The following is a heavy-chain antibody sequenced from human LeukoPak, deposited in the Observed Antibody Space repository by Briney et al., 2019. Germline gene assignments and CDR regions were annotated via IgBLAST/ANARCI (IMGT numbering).Heavy chain of an antibody. CDR2: INHSGST. CDR1: GGSFSGYY. D-gene: IGHD6-6*01. V-gene: IGHV4-34*01. CDR3: ARAPSAARPTDY. J-gene: IGHJ4*02. Sequence: SETLSLTCAVYGGSFSGYYWSWIRQPPGKGLEWIGEINHSGSTNYNPSLKSRVTISVDTSKNQFSLELSSVTAADTAVYYCARAPSAARPTDYWGQGTLVTVSS.